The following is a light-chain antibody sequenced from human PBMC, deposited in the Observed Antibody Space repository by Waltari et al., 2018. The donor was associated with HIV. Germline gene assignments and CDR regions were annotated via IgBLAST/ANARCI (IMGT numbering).Light chain of an antibody. Sequence: SYMLTQPPSVSVAPGETARITCDGDNIGSRSVQWYQQKAGQAPVLVIYYDINRPSGIPERFSGSNSDNTATLSISRVEAGDEADYYCQVWDGDSNHVVFGGGTKLTVL. J-gene: IGLJ2*01. V-gene: IGLV3-21*04. CDR2: YDI. CDR1: NIGSRS. CDR3: QVWDGDSNHVV.